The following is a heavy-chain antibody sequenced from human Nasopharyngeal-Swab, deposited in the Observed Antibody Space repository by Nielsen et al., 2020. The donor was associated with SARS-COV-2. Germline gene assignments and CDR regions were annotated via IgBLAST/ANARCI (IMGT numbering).Heavy chain of an antibody. CDR1: GLTVSSTY. CDR3: ARDLGGGYCTTTNCPGS. CDR2: TEIGGTT. D-gene: IGHD2-2*01. V-gene: IGHV3-53*01. Sequence: GGSLRLSCAVSGLTVSSTYMSWVRQAPGKGLEWVSITEIGGTTHYADSVKGRFSISRDSSTNTLYLQMNNVRVEDTAVYYCARDLGGGYCTTTNCPGSWGQGTLVTVSS. J-gene: IGHJ1*01.